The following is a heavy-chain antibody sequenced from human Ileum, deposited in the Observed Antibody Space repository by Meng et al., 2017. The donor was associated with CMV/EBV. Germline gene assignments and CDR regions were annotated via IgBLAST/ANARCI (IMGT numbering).Heavy chain of an antibody. CDR3: GRQRSAIAAAPIDY. D-gene: IGHD6-13*01. Sequence: ASVKVSCKASGYTFTSYGISWVRQAPGQGLEWMGWISAYNGNTNYAQKLQGRVTMTTDTSTSTAYMELRGLRSDDTAVYYCGRQRSAIAAAPIDYWGQGTTVTVSS. CDR1: GYTFTSYG. V-gene: IGHV1-18*01. J-gene: IGHJ4*03. CDR2: ISAYNGNT.